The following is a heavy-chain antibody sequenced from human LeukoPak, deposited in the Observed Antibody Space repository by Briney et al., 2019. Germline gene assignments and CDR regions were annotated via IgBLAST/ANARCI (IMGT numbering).Heavy chain of an antibody. V-gene: IGHV1-8*01. D-gene: IGHD2-21*02. CDR1: GYTFTSYD. J-gene: IGHJ4*02. Sequence: ASVKVSCKASGYTFTSYDIHWVRQATGQGLEWMGWMNPNSGNTGYAQKFQGRVTMTRNTSISTAYMELSSLRSEDTAVYYCARAPRYCGGDCYDELDYWGQGTLVTVSS. CDR2: MNPNSGNT. CDR3: ARAPRYCGGDCYDELDY.